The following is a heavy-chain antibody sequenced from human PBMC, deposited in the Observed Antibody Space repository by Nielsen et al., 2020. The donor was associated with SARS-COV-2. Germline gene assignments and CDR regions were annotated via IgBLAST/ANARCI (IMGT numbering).Heavy chain of an antibody. Sequence: GGSLRLSCAASGFTFSSYAIHWVRQAPGKGLEWVAVISYDGSNKYYADSVKGRFTISRDNSKNTLYLQMNSLRAEDTAVYYCARDSRPSTMVRGDFDYWGQGTLVTVSS. J-gene: IGHJ4*02. D-gene: IGHD3-10*01. CDR1: GFTFSSYA. CDR2: ISYDGSNK. V-gene: IGHV3-30-3*01. CDR3: ARDSRPSTMVRGDFDY.